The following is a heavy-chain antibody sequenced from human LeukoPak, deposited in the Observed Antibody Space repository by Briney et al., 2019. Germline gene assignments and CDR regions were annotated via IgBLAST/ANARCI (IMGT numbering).Heavy chain of an antibody. CDR2: IYTTGST. D-gene: IGHD6-6*01. V-gene: IGHV4-4*07. CDR3: AGDSYVGQYSSSSYYYHYMDV. CDR1: GVSFSSYY. J-gene: IGHJ6*03. Sequence: PSETLSLTCTASGVSFSSYYWSWIRQPAGKGLEWIGRIYTTGSTNYNPSLKSRLTMSVDTSKNQFSLRLRSVTAADTAVYYCAGDSYVGQYSSSSYYYHYMDVWGKGTTVTVSS.